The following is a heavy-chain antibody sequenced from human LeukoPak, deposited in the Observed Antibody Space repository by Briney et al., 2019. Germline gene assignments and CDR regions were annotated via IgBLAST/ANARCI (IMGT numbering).Heavy chain of an antibody. CDR3: VRARISKGARYFPH. CDR1: GYTFTGYY. V-gene: IGHV1-2*02. D-gene: IGHD6-13*01. Sequence: ASVKGSCKASGYTFTGYYMHGVRQAAGQGLEWMGWINPNSGGTNYVQRFQGRVTMTRDRSISTAYMELSRLRSDHTAGYDCVRARISKGARYFPHWGQRPLVTVSS. J-gene: IGHJ1*01. CDR2: INPNSGGT.